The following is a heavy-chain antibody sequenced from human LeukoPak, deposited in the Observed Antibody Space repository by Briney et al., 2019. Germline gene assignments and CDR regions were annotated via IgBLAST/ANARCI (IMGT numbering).Heavy chain of an antibody. J-gene: IGHJ4*02. V-gene: IGHV3-11*04. CDR3: VRDAGYNWNLEGLLEY. CDR2: ISSSGSTI. CDR1: GFTFSDYY. D-gene: IGHD1-7*01. Sequence: GGSLRLSCAAAGFTFSDYYMSWIRRAPGKGLEWVSYISSSGSTIYYADSVKGRFTISRDNAKNSLYLQMNSLRVGDTAVYYCVRDAGYNWNLEGLLEYWGQGTLVTVSS.